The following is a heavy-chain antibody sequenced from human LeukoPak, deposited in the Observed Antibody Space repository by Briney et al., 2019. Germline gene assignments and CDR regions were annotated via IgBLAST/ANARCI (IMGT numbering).Heavy chain of an antibody. Sequence: SETLSLTCTVSGGSISSYYWSWIRQPPGKGLEWIGYIYYSGSTNYNPSLKSRVTISVDTSKNQFSLKLSSVTAADTAVYYCARTIVVVIERNDAFDIWGQGTMVTVSS. CDR3: ARTIVVVIERNDAFDI. D-gene: IGHD3-22*01. CDR2: IYYSGST. V-gene: IGHV4-59*01. J-gene: IGHJ3*02. CDR1: GGSISSYY.